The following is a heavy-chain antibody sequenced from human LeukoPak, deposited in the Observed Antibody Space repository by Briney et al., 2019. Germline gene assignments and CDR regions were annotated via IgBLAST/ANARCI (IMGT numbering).Heavy chain of an antibody. D-gene: IGHD4/OR15-4a*01. V-gene: IGHV4-31*03. Sequence: PSETLSLTCTVSGGSFSSSNYYWSWIRQHPGKGLEWIGYIYYSGSTYYNPSLKSRVTISVDTSKNQYSLKLRSMTAADTAVYYCARLRSNTLDFDYSGQGTLVTASS. CDR2: IYYSGST. CDR3: ARLRSNTLDFDY. CDR1: GGSFSSSNYY. J-gene: IGHJ4*02.